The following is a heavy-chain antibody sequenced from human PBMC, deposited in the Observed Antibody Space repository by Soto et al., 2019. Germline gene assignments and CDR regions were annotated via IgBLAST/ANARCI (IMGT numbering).Heavy chain of an antibody. V-gene: IGHV3-30-3*01. D-gene: IGHD4-17*01. CDR2: ISYDGSNK. CDR1: GFTFSSYA. Sequence: GGSLRLSCAASGFTFSSYAMHWVRQAPGKGLEWVAVISYDGSNKYYADSVKGRFTISRDNSKNTLYLQMNSLRAEDTAVYYCARDLPDPYYGLDYWGQGTLVTVSS. J-gene: IGHJ4*02. CDR3: ARDLPDPYYGLDY.